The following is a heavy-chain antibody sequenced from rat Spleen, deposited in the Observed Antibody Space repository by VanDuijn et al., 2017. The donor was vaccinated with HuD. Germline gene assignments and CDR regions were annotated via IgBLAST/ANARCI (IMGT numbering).Heavy chain of an antibody. CDR2: ITSGGSNT. CDR3: TRGGAKDYFDY. Sequence: EVQLVESGGGLVQPGSSLKVSCVASGFTFSSFAMAWVRQAPKKGLEWVATITSGGSNTYYRDSVKGRFTISRENAQNTLYLQMNSLRSEDTATYYCTRGGAKDYFDYWGQGVMVTVSS. J-gene: IGHJ2*01. V-gene: IGHV5-46*01. D-gene: IGHD1-2*01. CDR1: GFTFSSFA.